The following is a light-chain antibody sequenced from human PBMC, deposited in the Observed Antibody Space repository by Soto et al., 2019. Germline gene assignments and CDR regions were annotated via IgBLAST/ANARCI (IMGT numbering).Light chain of an antibody. CDR1: QSVSSY. CDR3: QQRSIRYT. CDR2: DAS. J-gene: IGKJ2*01. V-gene: IGKV3-11*01. Sequence: EIVFTQSPATLPLSPGERTTLSYRATQSVSSYLAWYQQKPCQAPRLLIYDASNRATGIPARFSGRGSGTSFTLTISSLKREDLAVYCCQQRSIRYTFGQGPKLVIK.